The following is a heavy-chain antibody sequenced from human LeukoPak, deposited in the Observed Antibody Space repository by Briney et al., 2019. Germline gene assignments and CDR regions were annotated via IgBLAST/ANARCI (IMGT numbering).Heavy chain of an antibody. J-gene: IGHJ4*02. V-gene: IGHV3-23*01. CDR3: AKDPLGTEMATTFDY. CDR1: GFTFSSYA. D-gene: IGHD5-24*01. CDR2: ISGSGGST. Sequence: PGGSLRLSCAASGFTFSSYAMSWVRQAPGKGLEWVSAISGSGGSTYYADSVKGRFTISRDNSKNTLYLQMNSLRAEDTAVYYCAKDPLGTEMATTFDYWGQGTLVTVSS.